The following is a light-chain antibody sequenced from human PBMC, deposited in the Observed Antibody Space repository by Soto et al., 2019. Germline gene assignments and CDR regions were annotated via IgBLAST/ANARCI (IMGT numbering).Light chain of an antibody. Sequence: IVLKQSPATLSLSPGERATLSCSASQSVSTYLAWYQQRPGQAPRLLIYDASYRATDIPPRFSGSGSGTDFTLTISSLEPEDFAVYYCQQRRSWPPTITFGQGTRLEIK. CDR1: QSVSTY. J-gene: IGKJ5*01. CDR3: QQRRSWPPTIT. V-gene: IGKV3-11*01. CDR2: DAS.